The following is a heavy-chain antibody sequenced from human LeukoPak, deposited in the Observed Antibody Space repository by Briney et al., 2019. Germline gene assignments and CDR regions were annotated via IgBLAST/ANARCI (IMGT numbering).Heavy chain of an antibody. CDR3: ARVVDDSRSDYFDY. Sequence: SVKVCCKASGGTFSSYAISWVRQAPGQGLEWMGRIIPILGIANYAQKFQGRVTITADKSTSTAYMELSSLRSEDTAVYYCARVVDDSRSDYFDYWGQGTLVTVSS. CDR1: GGTFSSYA. J-gene: IGHJ4*02. V-gene: IGHV1-69*04. CDR2: IIPILGIA. D-gene: IGHD3-22*01.